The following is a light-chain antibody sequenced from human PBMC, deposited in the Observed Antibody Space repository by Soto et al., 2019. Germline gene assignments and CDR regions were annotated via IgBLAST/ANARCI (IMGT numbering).Light chain of an antibody. CDR1: QSVSSSY. Sequence: VLTQYPGTLSLSPGERATLSCRASQSVSSSYLAWYQQKPGQAPRLLIYDASNRATGIPARFSGSGSGTEFTLTISSLQSEDFAVYYCQQYNNWPPTFGQGTKVDIK. J-gene: IGKJ1*01. CDR2: DAS. CDR3: QQYNNWPPT. V-gene: IGKV3D-15*01.